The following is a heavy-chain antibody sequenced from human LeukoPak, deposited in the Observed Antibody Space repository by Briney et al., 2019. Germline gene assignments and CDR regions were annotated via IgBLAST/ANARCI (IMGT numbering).Heavy chain of an antibody. CDR2: MNPNSGNT. V-gene: IGHV1-8*01. CDR1: GYTFISYD. CDR3: ARGFRSRYCSGGSCFRSLDY. Sequence: ASVKVSCKASGYTFISYDINWVRQATGQGLEWMGWMNPNSGNTGYAQKFQGRVTMTRNTSISTAYMELSSLRSEDTAVYYCARGFRSRYCSGGSCFRSLDYWGQGTLVTVSS. J-gene: IGHJ4*02. D-gene: IGHD2-15*01.